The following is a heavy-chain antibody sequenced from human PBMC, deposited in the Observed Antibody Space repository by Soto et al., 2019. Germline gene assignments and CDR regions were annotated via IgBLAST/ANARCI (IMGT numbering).Heavy chain of an antibody. Sequence: GGSLRLSCAASGFTVSSNYMSWVRQAPGKGLEWVSVIYSGGSTYYADSVKGRFTISRNNSKNTLYLQMNSLRAEDTAVYYCARGLNGWHDAFDIWGQGTMVTVSS. J-gene: IGHJ3*02. V-gene: IGHV3-53*04. D-gene: IGHD2-15*01. CDR1: GFTVSSNY. CDR3: ARGLNGWHDAFDI. CDR2: IYSGGST.